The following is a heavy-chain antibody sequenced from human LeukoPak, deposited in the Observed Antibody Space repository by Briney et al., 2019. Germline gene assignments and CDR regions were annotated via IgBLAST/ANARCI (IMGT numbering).Heavy chain of an antibody. CDR1: GVSISTGNYY. D-gene: IGHD3-22*01. J-gene: IGHJ5*02. V-gene: IGHV4-61*02. Sequence: SQTLSLTCTVSGVSISTGNYYWSWFRQPAGNGLEYFVSMYTADGASGSTYYNPSLKTRVTISVDTSKNEFSLTLSSGTAADTAVYYCACGDSSGHPFDPGGQGTLVTVSS. CDR3: ACGDSSGHPFDP. CDR2: MYTADGASGST.